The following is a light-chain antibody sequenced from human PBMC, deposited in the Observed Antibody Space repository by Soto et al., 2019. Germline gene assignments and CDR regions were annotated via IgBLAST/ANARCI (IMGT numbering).Light chain of an antibody. CDR1: SSDVGGYNY. CDR3: SSYTSTITPCV. V-gene: IGLV2-14*01. J-gene: IGLJ1*01. CDR2: EVS. Sequence: QSALTQPASVSGSPGQSITISCTGTSSDVGGYNYVSWYQHHPGKAPKLIIYEVSHRPSGASNHFSGYKSGNTASLTISGLQAEDEADYYCSSYTSTITPCVFGTGTKGTVL.